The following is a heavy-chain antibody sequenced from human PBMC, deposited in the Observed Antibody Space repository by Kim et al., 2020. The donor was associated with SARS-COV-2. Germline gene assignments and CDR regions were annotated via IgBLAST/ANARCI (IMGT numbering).Heavy chain of an antibody. CDR2: ISSSGGCV. V-gene: IGHV3-11*01. CDR1: GFTFSDYY. J-gene: IGHJ4*01. D-gene: IGHD3-16*01. Sequence: GGSLRLSCAASGFTFSDYYMTWVRQAPGKGLEWVSCISSSGGCVNYADSVKGRFTISRDNAKNSLYLQMNSLRAEDTALYYCARILLGGFSAYYFDLWG. CDR3: ARILLGGFSAYYFDL.